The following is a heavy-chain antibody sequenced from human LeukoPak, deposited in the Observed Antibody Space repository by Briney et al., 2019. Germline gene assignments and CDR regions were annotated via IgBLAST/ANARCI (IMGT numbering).Heavy chain of an antibody. J-gene: IGHJ6*03. CDR2: IYPGDSDT. V-gene: IGHV5-51*01. D-gene: IGHD2-2*01. CDR1: GYSFTSYW. CDR3: ARHPSYCSSTSCYRDDDYIYYMDV. Sequence: GESLKISCKGSGYSFTSYWIGWVRQMPGKGLEWMGIIYPGDSDTRYSPSFQGQVTISADKSISTAYLQWSSLKASDTAMYYCARHPSYCSSTSCYRDDDYIYYMDVWGKGTTVTVSS.